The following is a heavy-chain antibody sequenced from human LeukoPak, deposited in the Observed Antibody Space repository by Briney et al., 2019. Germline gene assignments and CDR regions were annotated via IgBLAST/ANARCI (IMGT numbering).Heavy chain of an antibody. J-gene: IGHJ4*02. CDR1: GFTFSGYS. V-gene: IGHV3-21*01. CDR3: ARGGGYCGGDCYGIDY. D-gene: IGHD2-21*01. CDR2: ISGSSSYI. Sequence: GGSLRLSCAASGFTFSGYSMKWVRQAPGKGLEWVSSISGSSSYIYYADSVQGRFTISRDNAKNSLYLQMNSLRVEDTAVYYCARGGGYCGGDCYGIDYWGQGTLVTVSS.